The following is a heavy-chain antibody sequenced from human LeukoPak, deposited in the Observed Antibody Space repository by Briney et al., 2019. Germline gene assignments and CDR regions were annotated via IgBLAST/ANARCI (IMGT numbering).Heavy chain of an antibody. Sequence: RGASVKVSCKASGYTFTSNYMHWVRQAPGQGLEWMGIINPSGGSTTYEQKFQGRVTVTRDTSTSTVYMELRSLRSDDTAVYYCAREGYSSSLNDYWGQGTLVTVPS. V-gene: IGHV1-46*01. CDR2: INPSGGST. CDR3: AREGYSSSLNDY. J-gene: IGHJ4*02. D-gene: IGHD6-13*01. CDR1: GYTFTSNY.